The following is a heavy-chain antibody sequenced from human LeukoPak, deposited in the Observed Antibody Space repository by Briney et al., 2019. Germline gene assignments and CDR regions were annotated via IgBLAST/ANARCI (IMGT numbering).Heavy chain of an antibody. CDR2: IYTSGTT. V-gene: IGHV4-4*07. CDR1: GGSISGLY. J-gene: IGHJ2*01. CDR3: ARVLAYWYFDL. Sequence: SETLSLTCTVAGGSISGLYWTWIRQPAGKGLEWIGRIYTSGTTNYNPSLKSRVTKLVDTSKNQFSLKLTSVTAADTAVYYCARVLAYWYFDLWGRGTLVTVSS.